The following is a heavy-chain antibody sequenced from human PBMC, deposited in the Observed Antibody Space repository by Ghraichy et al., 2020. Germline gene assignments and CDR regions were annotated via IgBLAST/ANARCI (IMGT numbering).Heavy chain of an antibody. V-gene: IGHV3-33*01. CDR1: GFTFSSYG. Sequence: GGSLRLSCAASGFTFSSYGMHWVRQAPGKGLEWVAVIWYDGSNKYYADSVKGRFTISRDNSKNTLYLQMNSLRAEDTAVYYCARDQAAAAGIFDYWGQGTLVTVSS. D-gene: IGHD6-13*01. CDR3: ARDQAAAAGIFDY. CDR2: IWYDGSNK. J-gene: IGHJ4*02.